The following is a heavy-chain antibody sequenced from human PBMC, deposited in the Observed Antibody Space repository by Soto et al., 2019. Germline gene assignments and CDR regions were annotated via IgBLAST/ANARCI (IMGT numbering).Heavy chain of an antibody. CDR2: IYHSGST. Sequence: SRTLSLTCAVSGGSVSSSNWWSWVRQPPGKGLEWIGEIYHSGSTNYNPSLKSRVTISVDKSKNQFSLKLSSVTAADTAVYYCAKTYSSSPTRGMDVWGKVTTVTVSS. D-gene: IGHD6-6*01. V-gene: IGHV4-4*02. CDR1: GGSVSSSNW. CDR3: AKTYSSSPTRGMDV. J-gene: IGHJ6*04.